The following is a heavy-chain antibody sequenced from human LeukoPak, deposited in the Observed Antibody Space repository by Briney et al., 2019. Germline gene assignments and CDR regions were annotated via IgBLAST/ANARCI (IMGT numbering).Heavy chain of an antibody. CDR2: IYYSGST. J-gene: IGHJ6*03. D-gene: IGHD6-6*01. CDR3: ARVSSETHYYYYMDV. CDR1: GGSISSNSYY. Sequence: SETLSLTCTVSGGSISSNSYYWGWIRQPPGKGLKWIGSIYYSGSTYYNPSLKSRVTISVDTSKNQFSLKLSSVTAADTAVYYCARVSSETHYYYYMDVWGKGTTVTVSS. V-gene: IGHV4-39*07.